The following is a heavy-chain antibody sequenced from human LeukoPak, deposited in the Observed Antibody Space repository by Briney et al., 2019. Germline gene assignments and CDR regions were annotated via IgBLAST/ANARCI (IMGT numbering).Heavy chain of an antibody. CDR2: ISSSSSSI. CDR1: GFTFSSYS. Sequence: GGSLRLSCAASGFTFSSYSMNWVRQAPGKGLEWVSSISSSSSSIYYADSVKGRFTISRDNSKNTLYLQMNSLRAEDTAVYYCAKGNYDFWSGYPTWTFDYWGQGTLVTVSS. CDR3: AKGNYDFWSGYPTWTFDY. V-gene: IGHV3-21*04. J-gene: IGHJ4*02. D-gene: IGHD3-3*01.